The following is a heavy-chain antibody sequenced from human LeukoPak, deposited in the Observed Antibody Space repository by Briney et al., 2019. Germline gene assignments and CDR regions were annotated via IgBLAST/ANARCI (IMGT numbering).Heavy chain of an antibody. CDR3: ARGRSVGATPSPFDY. Sequence: PSETLSLTCTVSGGSISSSSYYWGWIRQPPGKGLEWIGSIYYSGSTYYNPSLKSRVTMSVDTSKNQFSLKLSSVTAADTAVYYCARGRSVGATPSPFDYWGQGTLVTVSS. CDR2: IYYSGST. V-gene: IGHV4-39*07. D-gene: IGHD1-26*01. J-gene: IGHJ4*02. CDR1: GGSISSSSYY.